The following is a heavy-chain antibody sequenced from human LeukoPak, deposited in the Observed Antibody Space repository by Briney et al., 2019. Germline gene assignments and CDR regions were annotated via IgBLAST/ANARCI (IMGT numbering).Heavy chain of an antibody. D-gene: IGHD2-2*01. J-gene: IGHJ4*02. CDR2: IKKDGIEK. CDR3: ARGRYSSRSGGYYFDI. Sequence: GGSLRLSSVVSGFTLSSDWMSWVRQAPGKGLEWVANIKKDGIEKYYVESVKGRFTISRDNAKNSLYLQMNSLRAEDTAVYYCARGRYSSRSGGYYFDIWGQGTLVTVSS. V-gene: IGHV3-7*01. CDR1: GFTLSSDW.